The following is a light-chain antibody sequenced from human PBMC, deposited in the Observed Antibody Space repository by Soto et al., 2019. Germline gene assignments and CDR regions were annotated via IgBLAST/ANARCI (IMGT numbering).Light chain of an antibody. CDR1: QSVSSSY. CDR3: QQYGISPGT. CDR2: GAS. J-gene: IGKJ1*01. Sequence: EIVLTQSPGTLSLSPGERATLSCRASQSVSSSYLAWYQQKPGQAPRLLIYGASSRATGIPDRFSGSGSGTDSTLTISRLEPADCAVYYCQQYGISPGTFGQGTKVEIK. V-gene: IGKV3-20*01.